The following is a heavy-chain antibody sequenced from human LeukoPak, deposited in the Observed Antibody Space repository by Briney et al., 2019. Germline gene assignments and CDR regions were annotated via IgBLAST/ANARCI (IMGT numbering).Heavy chain of an antibody. CDR3: ARGGTTYGYCSSTSCPG. J-gene: IGHJ4*02. V-gene: IGHV4-34*01. CDR2: INHSGST. CDR1: GGSFSGYY. Sequence: SETLSLTCAVYGGSFSGYYWSWIRQPPGKGLEWIGEINHSGSTNYNPSLKSRVTISVDTSKNQFSLKLSSVTAADTAVYYCARGGTTYGYCSSTSCPGWGQGTLVTVSS. D-gene: IGHD2-2*01.